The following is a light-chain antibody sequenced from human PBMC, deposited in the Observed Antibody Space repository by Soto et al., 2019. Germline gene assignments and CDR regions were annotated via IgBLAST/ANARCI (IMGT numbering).Light chain of an antibody. J-gene: IGKJ1*01. CDR2: KAS. Sequence: IQMTQYPSTLSASVGDRVTITCRASQSISTWLAWYQQKPGTAPKLLIYKASSLQSGVPSRFSGSGSGTEFTLTISSLQPDDFATYYCQQYVRAFRSFGQGTKVDIK. CDR3: QQYVRAFRS. CDR1: QSISTW. V-gene: IGKV1-5*03.